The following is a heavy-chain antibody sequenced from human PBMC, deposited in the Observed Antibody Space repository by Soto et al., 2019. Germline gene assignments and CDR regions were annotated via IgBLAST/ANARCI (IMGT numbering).Heavy chain of an antibody. CDR2: INPKSGLT. J-gene: IGHJ4*02. V-gene: IGHV1-2*02. Sequence: QVQLVQSGAEARKPGASVKVSCKASGYTFTDYYIHWVRLAPGQGLDWMGWINPKSGLTYHAQNFRGRVTMTRDTSISTVYMELNRLTSDDRAIYYCARRDKSGSFDYWGQGTQVTVSS. CDR3: ARRDKSGSFDY. CDR1: GYTFTDYY. D-gene: IGHD5-12*01.